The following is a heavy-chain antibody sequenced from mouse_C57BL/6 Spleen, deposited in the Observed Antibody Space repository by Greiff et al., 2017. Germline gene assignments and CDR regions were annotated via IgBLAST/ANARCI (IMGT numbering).Heavy chain of an antibody. D-gene: IGHD1-1*01. CDR3: ARYGSSYEDAMDY. V-gene: IGHV5-12*01. J-gene: IGHJ4*01. CDR2: ISNGGGST. Sequence: EVMLVESGGGLVQPGGSLKLSCAASGFTFSDYYMYWVRQTPEKRLEWVAYISNGGGSTYYPDTVKGRFTISRDNAKNTLYLQMSRLKSEDTAMYYCARYGSSYEDAMDYWGQGTSVTVSS. CDR1: GFTFSDYY.